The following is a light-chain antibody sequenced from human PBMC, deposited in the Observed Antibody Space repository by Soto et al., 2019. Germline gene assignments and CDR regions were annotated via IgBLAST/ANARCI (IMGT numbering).Light chain of an antibody. Sequence: EIVLTQSPGTLSLSPGERATLSCRASQSVSGSFLAWYQQIPGQAPRLLIYGASSRATGIPDRFSGSGSGTDFTLTISSLQPEDSATYFCHQTYIAPWAFGQGTRVEVK. V-gene: IGKV3-20*01. CDR1: QSVSGSF. CDR3: HQTYIAPWA. J-gene: IGKJ1*01. CDR2: GAS.